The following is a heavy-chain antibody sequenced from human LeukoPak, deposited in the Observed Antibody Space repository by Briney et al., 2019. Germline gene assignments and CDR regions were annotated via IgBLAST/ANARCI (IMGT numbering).Heavy chain of an antibody. J-gene: IGHJ6*02. CDR2: ISPFNGNK. D-gene: IGHD2-15*01. CDR3: ARDLDIVVVAAALRHYGLDV. Sequence: ASVKVCCKASGSTFTSYGISWVRQAPGQGLEWMGWISPFNGNKNYAKTVQGRVTLTTARSPRTVYMELRRLRSHDTAVYYCARDLDIVVVAAALRHYGLDVWGQGTTVTVSS. V-gene: IGHV1-18*01. CDR1: GSTFTSYG.